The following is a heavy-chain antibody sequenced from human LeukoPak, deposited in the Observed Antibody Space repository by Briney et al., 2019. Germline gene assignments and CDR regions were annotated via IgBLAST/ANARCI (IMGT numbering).Heavy chain of an antibody. CDR1: GFSLSTYA. CDR2: FGGSGGTI. J-gene: IGHJ4*02. V-gene: IGHV3-23*01. CDR3: AKSDCGGDCHLLDY. D-gene: IGHD2-21*02. Sequence: GGSLRLSCAASGFSLSTYAMSWVRQAPGKGLEWVSHFGGSGGTIYYADSVKGRFTISRHNSKNTRYLQMNSLRAEDTAVYYCAKSDCGGDCHLLDYWGQGTLVTVPS.